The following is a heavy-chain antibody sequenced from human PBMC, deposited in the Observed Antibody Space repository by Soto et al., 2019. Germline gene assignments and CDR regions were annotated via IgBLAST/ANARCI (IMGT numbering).Heavy chain of an antibody. J-gene: IGHJ4*02. D-gene: IGHD2-15*01. CDR3: ARGVVGAEIDY. Sequence: QLQLQESGSGLVKPSQTLSLTCAVSGGSISSGGFSWTWIRQPPGKGLEWIGYIYHSGSTYYNPSLKRRVTISVDRSKNQFSLKLCSMTAADTAVYYCARGVVGAEIDYWGQGTLVTVSS. CDR1: GGSISSGGFS. V-gene: IGHV4-30-2*01. CDR2: IYHSGST.